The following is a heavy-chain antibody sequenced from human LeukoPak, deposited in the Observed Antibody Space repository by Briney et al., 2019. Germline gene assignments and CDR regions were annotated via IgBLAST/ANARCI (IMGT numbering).Heavy chain of an antibody. CDR2: IYSGGST. CDR1: GFSVGSNY. Sequence: PWGSLRLSCAASGFSVGSNYMSWVRQAPGKGLEWVSVIYSGGSTYYADSVKGRFTISRDNSKNTMYLQMNSLRAEDTAVYYCARHGVAVTSYFDYWGQGTLVTVSS. D-gene: IGHD2-2*01. CDR3: ARHGVAVTSYFDY. J-gene: IGHJ4*02. V-gene: IGHV3-53*01.